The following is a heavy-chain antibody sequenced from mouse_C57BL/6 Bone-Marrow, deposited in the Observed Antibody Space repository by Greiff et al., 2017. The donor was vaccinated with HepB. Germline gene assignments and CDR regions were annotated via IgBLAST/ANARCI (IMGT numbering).Heavy chain of an antibody. CDR2: IDPEDGDT. D-gene: IGHD1-1*01. Sequence: VQLQQSGAELVRPGASVKLSCTASGFNITDYDMHWVKQRPEQGLEWIGRIDPEDGDTEYDPKFQGKATMTADTSSNTAYLQLSSLTSEDTAVYYCTTGDGSSPCYAMDYWGQGTSVTVSS. V-gene: IGHV14-1*01. CDR1: GFNITDYD. CDR3: TTGDGSSPCYAMDY. J-gene: IGHJ4*01.